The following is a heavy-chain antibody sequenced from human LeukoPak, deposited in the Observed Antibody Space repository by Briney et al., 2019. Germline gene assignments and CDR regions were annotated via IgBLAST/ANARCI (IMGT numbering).Heavy chain of an antibody. CDR3: ATGPGATSDY. V-gene: IGHV3-21*01. CDR1: GFTTFSIYS. Sequence: GGSLRLSCAASGFTTFSIYSMHWVRQAPGKGLEWVSLISSGGNYMYYADSVKGRFTISRDNAKKSLYLQMNSLRVEDTAVYFCATGPGATSDYWGQGTLVTVSS. J-gene: IGHJ4*02. D-gene: IGHD1-26*01. CDR2: ISSGGNYM.